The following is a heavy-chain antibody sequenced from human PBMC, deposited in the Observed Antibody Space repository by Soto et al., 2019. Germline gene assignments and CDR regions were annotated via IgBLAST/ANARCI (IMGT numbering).Heavy chain of an antibody. CDR1: GGSFSGYY. D-gene: IGHD3-10*01. CDR3: ARGGPLWFGELFNSYYYYGMDV. J-gene: IGHJ6*02. V-gene: IGHV4-34*01. CDR2: INHSGST. Sequence: SETLSLTCAVYGGSFSGYYWSWIRQPPGKGLEWIGEINHSGSTNYNPSLKSRITITVDTSKNQLSLKLSSVTAADTTVYYCARGGPLWFGELFNSYYYYGMDVWGQGTTVTVSS.